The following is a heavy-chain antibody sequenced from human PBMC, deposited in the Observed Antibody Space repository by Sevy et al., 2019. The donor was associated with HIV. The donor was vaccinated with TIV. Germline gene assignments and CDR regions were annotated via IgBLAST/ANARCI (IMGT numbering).Heavy chain of an antibody. CDR1: GFTFGDYG. CDR2: IRTKPYGGTA. V-gene: IGHV3-49*03. Sequence: GGSLRLSCTTSGFTFGDYGVSWFRQAPGKGLEWVGFIRTKPYGGTAKYAASVKGRFTISRDDSKSIAYLQMNSPKSEHKAVYYCTRNYLLIKFGGLIVTRGGHSWGQGTLVTVSS. CDR3: TRNYLLIKFGGLIVTRGGHS. J-gene: IGHJ4*02. D-gene: IGHD3-16*02.